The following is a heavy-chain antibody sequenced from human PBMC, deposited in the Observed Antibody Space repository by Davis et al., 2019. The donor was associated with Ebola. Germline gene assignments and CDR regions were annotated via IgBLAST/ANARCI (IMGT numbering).Heavy chain of an antibody. CDR2: IKTDGSEE. D-gene: IGHD7-27*01. V-gene: IGHV3-7*03. J-gene: IGHJ4*02. CDR3: ARLGNWGKLDY. CDR1: GFSFSGYW. Sequence: GESLKISCAASGFSFSGYWMSWARQAPGQGLESVANIKTDGSEEYYVDSVKGRFTISRDNAKISLFLQMNSLRAEDTAVYYCARLGNWGKLDYWGQGILVTVSS.